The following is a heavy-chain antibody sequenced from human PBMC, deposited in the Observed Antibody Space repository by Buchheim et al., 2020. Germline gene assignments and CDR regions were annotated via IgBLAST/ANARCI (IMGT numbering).Heavy chain of an antibody. Sequence: QVQLQESGPGLVKPSQTLSLTCTVPGGSISSGSYYWSWIRQPAGKGLEWIGRIYTSGSTNHNPSLKSRVTISVDTSKNQFSLKLSSVTAADTAVYYCARGLDVVAATLDYWGQGTL. CDR2: IYTSGST. CDR3: ARGLDVVAATLDY. J-gene: IGHJ4*02. V-gene: IGHV4-61*02. D-gene: IGHD2-15*01. CDR1: GGSISSGSYY.